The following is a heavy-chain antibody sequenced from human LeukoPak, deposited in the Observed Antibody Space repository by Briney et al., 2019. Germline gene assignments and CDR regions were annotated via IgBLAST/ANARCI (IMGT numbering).Heavy chain of an antibody. J-gene: IGHJ6*02. CDR3: AKDPVCGYDCYYYGMDV. D-gene: IGHD5-12*01. V-gene: IGHV3-23*01. Sequence: GGSRSLSGAASGFTFSSNAMSWARQAQGKGLKWFSAISGGGGSTYYADSVKGRFTISRDNSKNTLYLQMNSLRAEDTAVYYCAKDPVCGYDCYYYGMDVWGQGTTVTVSS. CDR1: GFTFSSNA. CDR2: ISGGGGST.